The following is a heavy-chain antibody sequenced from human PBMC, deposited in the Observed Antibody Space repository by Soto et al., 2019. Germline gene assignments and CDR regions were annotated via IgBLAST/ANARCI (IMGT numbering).Heavy chain of an antibody. CDR2: IIPIFGTA. J-gene: IGHJ4*01. CDR3: ASTYYYDRSGYYIHCFDD. D-gene: IGHD3-22*01. CDR1: GGAFSSYA. Sequence: SVKVSWKACGGAFSSYAISWVRQAPGQGIEWMGGIIPIFGTANYAQKFQGRVTITADESTSTAYMELCSLSSEDTAVYYCASTYYYDRSGYYIHCFDDWG. V-gene: IGHV1-69*13.